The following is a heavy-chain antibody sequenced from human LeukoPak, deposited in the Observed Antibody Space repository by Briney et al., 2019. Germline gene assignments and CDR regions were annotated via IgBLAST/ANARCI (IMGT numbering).Heavy chain of an antibody. V-gene: IGHV4-59*08. CDR2: IYYSGST. D-gene: IGHD3-22*01. J-gene: IGHJ3*02. CDR1: GGSISSYY. Sequence: SETLSLTCTVSGGSISSYYWSWIRQPPGKGLEWIGDIYYSGSTNYNPSLKSRVTISVDTSKNQFSLMLSSVTAADTAVYYCASTADYDDSSGPFFDIWGQGTMVTVSS. CDR3: ASTADYDDSSGPFFDI.